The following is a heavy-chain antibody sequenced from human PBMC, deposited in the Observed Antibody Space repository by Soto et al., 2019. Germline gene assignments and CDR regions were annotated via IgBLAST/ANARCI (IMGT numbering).Heavy chain of an antibody. CDR2: IWHTGGP. V-gene: IGHV4-4*02. CDR3: VRDSRTGCSSINCYMH. Sequence: QLQLRESGPGLVQPSGTLSLTCDVSGDSLTNNHWWSWVRQAPGKGLEWIGEIWHTGGPNYNLSLKSRVAISIDKSKNHFSLKLSSVTAADTAVYYCVRDSRTGCSSINCYMHWGQGTLVTVSS. CDR1: GDSLTNNHW. D-gene: IGHD2-15*01. J-gene: IGHJ4*02.